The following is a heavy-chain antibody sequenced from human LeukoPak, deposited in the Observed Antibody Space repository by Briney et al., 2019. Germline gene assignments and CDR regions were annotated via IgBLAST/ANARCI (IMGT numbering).Heavy chain of an antibody. V-gene: IGHV1-2*02. J-gene: IGHJ6*03. CDR1: GYTFTGYY. Sequence: ASVKVSCKASGYTFTGYYMHWVRQAPGQGLEWMGWLNPNSGGTNYAQKFQGRVTMTRDTSISTAYMELSRLRSDDTAVYYCARDFTYYYYMDVWGKGTTVTVSS. CDR2: LNPNSGGT. CDR3: ARDFTYYYYMDV.